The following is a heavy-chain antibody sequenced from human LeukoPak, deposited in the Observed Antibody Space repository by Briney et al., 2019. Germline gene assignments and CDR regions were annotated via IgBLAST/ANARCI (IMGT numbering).Heavy chain of an antibody. CDR1: GYTFTGYY. D-gene: IGHD3-22*01. CDR2: INPNSGGT. V-gene: IGHV1-2*04. CDR3: ARRHYYDSSGYDY. J-gene: IGHJ4*02. Sequence: ALVKVSCKASGYTFTGYYMHWVRQAPGQGLEWMGWINPNSGGTNYAQKFQGWVTMTRDTSISTAYMELNRLRSDDTAVYYCARRHYYDSSGYDYWGQGTLVTVSS.